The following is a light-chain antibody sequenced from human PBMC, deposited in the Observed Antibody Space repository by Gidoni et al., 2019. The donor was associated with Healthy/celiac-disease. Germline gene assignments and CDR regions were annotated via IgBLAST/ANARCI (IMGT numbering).Light chain of an antibody. CDR3: QQYYSTPLT. Sequence: VMPQSPDSLTVSLGERSTINCKASQRVLYSSNDKNYLAWYQQKPGQPPKLLIYWASTRESGVPDRFSGSGSGTDFTLTISSLQAEDVAVYYCQQYYSTPLTFGGGTKVEIK. V-gene: IGKV4-1*01. CDR2: WAS. J-gene: IGKJ4*01. CDR1: QRVLYSSNDKNY.